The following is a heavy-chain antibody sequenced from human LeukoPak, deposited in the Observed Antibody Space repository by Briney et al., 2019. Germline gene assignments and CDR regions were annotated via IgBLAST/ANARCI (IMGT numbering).Heavy chain of an antibody. V-gene: IGHV4-30-2*01. CDR1: GGSISSGGYS. CDR3: ARDRRDYYYGMDV. J-gene: IGHJ6*02. CDR2: IYHSGST. Sequence: SETLSLTCAVSGGSISSGGYSWSWIRQPPGKGLEWIGYIYHSGSTYYNPSLKSRVTISVDRSKNRFSLKLSSVTAADTAVYYCARDRRDYYYGMDVWGQGTTVTVSS.